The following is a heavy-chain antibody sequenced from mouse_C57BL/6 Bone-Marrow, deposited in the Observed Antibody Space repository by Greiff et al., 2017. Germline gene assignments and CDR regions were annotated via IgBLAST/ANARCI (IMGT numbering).Heavy chain of an antibody. Sequence: QVQLQQSDAELVKPGASVKISCKVSGYTFTDHTIHWMKQRPEQGLEWIGNIYPRDGSTKYNEKFKGKATLSADKSSSTAYLQLNSLTSEDSAVYFCAREVITTVVPWYFDVWGTGTTGTGSS. D-gene: IGHD1-1*01. CDR3: AREVITTVVPWYFDV. CDR2: IYPRDGST. J-gene: IGHJ1*03. V-gene: IGHV1-78*01. CDR1: GYTFTDHT.